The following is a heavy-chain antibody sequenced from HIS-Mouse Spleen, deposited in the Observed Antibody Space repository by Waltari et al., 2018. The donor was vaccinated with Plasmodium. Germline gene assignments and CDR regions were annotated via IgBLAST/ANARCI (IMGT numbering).Heavy chain of an antibody. V-gene: IGHV3-21*01. CDR3: ARDPPLSITGDLDAFDI. D-gene: IGHD7-27*01. J-gene: IGHJ3*02. CDR2: ISSSSSYI. Sequence: EVQLVESGGGQGKTGGALRVSWAAFGLPFGRYTLNWVRQAPGTGLEWVSSISSSSSYIYYADSLKGRFTISRDNAKNSLYLQMNSLRAEDTAVYYCARDPPLSITGDLDAFDIWGQVTMVTVSS. CDR1: GLPFGRYT.